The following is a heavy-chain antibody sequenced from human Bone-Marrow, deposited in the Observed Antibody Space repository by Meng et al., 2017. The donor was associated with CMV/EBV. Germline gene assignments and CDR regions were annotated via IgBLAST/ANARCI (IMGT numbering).Heavy chain of an antibody. CDR2: IYSGGTST. CDR3: AKEACSTTSCYYNYYYGLDV. CDR1: GFTFSSYA. D-gene: IGHD2-2*01. V-gene: IGHV3-23*03. Sequence: GESLKISCAASGFTFSSYAMSWVRQAPGKGLEWVSVIYSGGTSTHYADSVKGRFTISRDNSKNTLFLQMNSLRAEDTAVYYCAKEACSTTSCYYNYYYGLDVWGQGTTVTVSS. J-gene: IGHJ6*02.